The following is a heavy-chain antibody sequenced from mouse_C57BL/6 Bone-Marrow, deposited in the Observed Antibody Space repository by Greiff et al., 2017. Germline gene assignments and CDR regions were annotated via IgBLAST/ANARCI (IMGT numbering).Heavy chain of an antibody. V-gene: IGHV14-2*01. J-gene: IGHJ3*01. CDR1: GFNIKDYY. D-gene: IGHD1-1*01. Sequence: VQLQQSGAELVKPGASVKLSCTASGFNIKDYYMHWVKQRTEQGLEWIGRIDPEDGDTKYAPKFQGKATITADTSSNTAYLQLSSLTSEDTAVYYCACANYYGSGWAWFAYWGQGTLVTVSA. CDR3: ACANYYGSGWAWFAY. CDR2: IDPEDGDT.